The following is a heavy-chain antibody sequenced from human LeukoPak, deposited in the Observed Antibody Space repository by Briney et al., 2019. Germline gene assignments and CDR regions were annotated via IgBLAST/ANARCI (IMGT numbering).Heavy chain of an antibody. J-gene: IGHJ4*02. Sequence: GASVKVSCKASGGTFSSYAISWVRQAPGQGLEWMGGIIPIFGTANYAQKFQGRVTITADKSTSTAYMELSSLRSEDTAVYYCARVLLPRRYVWGSYLDYWGQGTLVTVSS. CDR2: IIPIFGTA. CDR1: GGTFSSYA. CDR3: ARVLLPRRYVWGSYLDY. D-gene: IGHD3-16*01. V-gene: IGHV1-69*06.